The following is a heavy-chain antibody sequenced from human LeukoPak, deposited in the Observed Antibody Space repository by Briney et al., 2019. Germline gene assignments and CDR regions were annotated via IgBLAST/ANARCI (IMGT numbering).Heavy chain of an antibody. CDR2: IYYSGST. V-gene: IGHV4-59*08. D-gene: IGHD1/OR15-1a*01. Sequence: PSETLSLTCTVSVGSISSYYWSWIRQPPGKGLEWIGYIYYSGSTNYNPSLKSRVTISVDTSKNQFSLKLSSVTAADTAVYYCARSIIATRSKFDYWGQGNLVTVSS. CDR1: VGSISSYY. CDR3: ARSIIATRSKFDY. J-gene: IGHJ4*02.